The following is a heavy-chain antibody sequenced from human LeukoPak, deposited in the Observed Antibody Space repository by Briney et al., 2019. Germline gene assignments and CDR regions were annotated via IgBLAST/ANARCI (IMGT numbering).Heavy chain of an antibody. CDR2: INHSGST. V-gene: IGHV4-34*01. J-gene: IGHJ5*02. CDR1: GGSFSGYY. CDR3: ARGHTHLYDFWSGRNKPRRFDP. D-gene: IGHD3-3*01. Sequence: SETLSLTCAVYGGSFSGYYWSWIRQPPGKGLEWIGEINHSGSTNYNPSLKSRVTISVDTSKNQFSLKLSSVTAADTAVYYCARGHTHLYDFWSGRNKPRRFDPWGQGTLVTVSS.